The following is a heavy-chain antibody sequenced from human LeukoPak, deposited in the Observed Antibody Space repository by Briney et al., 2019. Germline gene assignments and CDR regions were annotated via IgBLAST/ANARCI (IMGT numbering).Heavy chain of an antibody. V-gene: IGHV4-4*07. CDR3: ATERDRFYMDV. CDR1: GGFISSYY. CDR2: ISISEST. Sequence: SETLSLTCTVSGGFISSYYRSWIRQPAGKGLEWIGRISISESTNYNPSLKSRVTILVDKSKNQFSLNLTSVTAADTAVYYCATERDRFYMDVWGKGTTVTVSS. J-gene: IGHJ6*03. D-gene: IGHD3-3*01.